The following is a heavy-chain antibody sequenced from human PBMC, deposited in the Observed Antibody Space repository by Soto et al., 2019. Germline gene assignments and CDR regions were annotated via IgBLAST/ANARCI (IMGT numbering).Heavy chain of an antibody. Sequence: EVQLLESGGGLVQPGGSLRLSCAASGFTFSSYAMRWVRQAPVKGLEWVSAISGSGDSTYYADSVKGRFTISRDNSKNTLYLQMNSLRAEGTAVYYCARRGSGSYYDYGGEGTLVTVSS. D-gene: IGHD1-26*01. V-gene: IGHV3-23*01. CDR3: ARRGSGSYYDY. J-gene: IGHJ4*02. CDR2: ISGSGDST. CDR1: GFTFSSYA.